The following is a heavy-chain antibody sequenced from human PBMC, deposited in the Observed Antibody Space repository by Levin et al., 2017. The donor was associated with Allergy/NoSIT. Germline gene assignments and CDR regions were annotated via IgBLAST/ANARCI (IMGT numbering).Heavy chain of an antibody. D-gene: IGHD3-16*02. V-gene: IGHV4-34*01. CDR3: ARTRQMITFGGVIVFDY. CDR2: INHSGST. Sequence: SQTLSLPCAVYGGSFSGYYWSWIRQPPGKGLEWIGEINHSGSTNYNPSLKSRVTISVDTSKNQFSLKLSSVTAADTAVYYCARTRQMITFGGVIVFDYWGQGTLVTVSS. CDR1: GGSFSGYY. J-gene: IGHJ4*02.